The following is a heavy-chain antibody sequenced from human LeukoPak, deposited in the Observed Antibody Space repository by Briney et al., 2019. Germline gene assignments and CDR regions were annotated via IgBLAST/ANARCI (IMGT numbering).Heavy chain of an antibody. CDR1: GFTFSSYG. V-gene: IGHV3-23*01. D-gene: IGHD6-19*01. CDR2: ISGGGVST. J-gene: IGHJ4*02. Sequence: GGSLRLSCAASGFTFSSYGMSWVRQAPEKGLQWVSAISGGGVSTYYADSVRGRFTISRDNSKNTLYLQMNSLRAEDTAVYYCARKVAAPDYWGQGTLVAVSS. CDR3: ARKVAAPDY.